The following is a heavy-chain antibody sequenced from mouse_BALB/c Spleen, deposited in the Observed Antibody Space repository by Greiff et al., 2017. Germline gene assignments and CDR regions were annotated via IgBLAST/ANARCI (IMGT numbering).Heavy chain of an antibody. CDR3: ARDYRYSWFAY. J-gene: IGHJ3*01. CDR2: ISSGGGST. Sequence: EVMLVESGGGLVKPGGSLKLSCAASGFAFSSYDMSWVRQTPEKRLEWVAYISSGGGSTYYPDTVKGRFTISRDNAKNTLYLQMSSLKSEDTAMYYCARDYRYSWFAYWGQGTLVTVSA. V-gene: IGHV5-12-1*01. CDR1: GFAFSSYD. D-gene: IGHD2-14*01.